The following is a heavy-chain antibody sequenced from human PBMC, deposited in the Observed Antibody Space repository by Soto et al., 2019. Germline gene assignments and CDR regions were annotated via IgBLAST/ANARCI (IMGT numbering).Heavy chain of an antibody. D-gene: IGHD7-27*01. V-gene: IGHV1-8*01. J-gene: IGHJ4*02. CDR1: RYTFATYD. Sequence: ASVKVSCKASRYTFATYDFNWVRQATGQGPEWMGWINPNTGNTGYAQKFQGRVTMTRNTSISTVYMELSSLRSEATAVYYCARGPRNWGFDYWGQGTLVTVSS. CDR2: INPNTGNT. CDR3: ARGPRNWGFDY.